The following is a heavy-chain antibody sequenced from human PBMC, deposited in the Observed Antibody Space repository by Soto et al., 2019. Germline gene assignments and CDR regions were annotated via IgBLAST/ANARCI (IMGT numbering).Heavy chain of an antibody. J-gene: IGHJ6*02. CDR2: INHSGST. CDR1: GGSFSGYY. Sequence: SETLSLTCAVYGGSFSGYYWSWIRQPPGKGLEWIGEINHSGSTNYNPSLKSRVTISVDTSKNQFSLKLSSVTAADTAVYYCARAQRAPYYYYYYGMDVWGQGTTVTVCS. CDR3: ARAQRAPYYYYYYGMDV. V-gene: IGHV4-34*01.